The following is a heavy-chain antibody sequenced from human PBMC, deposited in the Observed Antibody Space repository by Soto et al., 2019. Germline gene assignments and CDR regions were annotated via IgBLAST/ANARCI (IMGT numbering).Heavy chain of an antibody. CDR1: GYTFSGYG. CDR3: ARSSSDYGDDGLSLGY. V-gene: IGHV1-18*01. D-gene: IGHD4-17*01. Sequence: QVQLVQSGAEVKKPGASVKVSCKASGYTFSGYGINWVRQAPGQGLEWMGWISAYNGNTKYAQKFQGRVTMTTDTYTSTAHMELRSLRSDDTAVYFCARSSSDYGDDGLSLGYWGQGTLVTVSS. J-gene: IGHJ4*02. CDR2: ISAYNGNT.